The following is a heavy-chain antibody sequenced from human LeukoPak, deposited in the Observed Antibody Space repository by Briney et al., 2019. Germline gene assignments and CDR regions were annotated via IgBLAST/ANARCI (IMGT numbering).Heavy chain of an antibody. CDR2: IIPIFGTA. J-gene: IGHJ4*02. CDR3: AREAPYSGYDPFDY. D-gene: IGHD5-12*01. V-gene: IGHV1-69*13. Sequence: SVKVSCKASGYTFTSYAISWVRQAPGQGLEWMGGIIPIFGTANYAQKFQGRVTITADESTSTAYMELSSLRSEDTAVYYCAREAPYSGYDPFDYWGQGTLVTVSS. CDR1: GYTFTSYA.